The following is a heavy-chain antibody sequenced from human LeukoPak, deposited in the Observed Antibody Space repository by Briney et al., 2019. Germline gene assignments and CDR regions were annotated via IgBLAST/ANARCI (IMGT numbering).Heavy chain of an antibody. J-gene: IGHJ3*02. CDR1: GYSFTSYY. V-gene: IGHV1-46*01. CDR3: ARWDSSSFDAFDI. CDR2: INPSGGST. Sequence: GASVKVSCKASGYSFTSYYMHWVRQAPGQGLEWMGIINPSGGSTSYAQKFQGRVTMTRNTSISTAYMELSSLRSEDTAVYYCARWDSSSFDAFDIWGQGTMVTVSS. D-gene: IGHD6-13*01.